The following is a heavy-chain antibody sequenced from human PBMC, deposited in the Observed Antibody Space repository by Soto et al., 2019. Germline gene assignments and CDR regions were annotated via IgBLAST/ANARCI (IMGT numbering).Heavy chain of an antibody. D-gene: IGHD6-13*01. V-gene: IGHV4-39*01. J-gene: IGHJ4*02. Sequence: SETLSLTCTVSGGSISSSSYYWGWIRQPPGKGLEWIGSIYYSGSTYYNPSLKSRVTISVDTSKNQFSLKLSSVTAADTAVYYCARHDLYSSSWSDFDYWGQGTLVTVSS. CDR2: IYYSGST. CDR3: ARHDLYSSSWSDFDY. CDR1: GGSISSSSYY.